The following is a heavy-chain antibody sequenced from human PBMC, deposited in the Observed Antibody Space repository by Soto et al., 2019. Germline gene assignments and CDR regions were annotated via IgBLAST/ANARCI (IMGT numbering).Heavy chain of an antibody. D-gene: IGHD5-18*01. Sequence: QITLKESGPTVVKPTQTLTLTCTFSGFSLRSSGMGVGWIRQPPGKALEWLALIYWDEDKRHSPSLKSKLNNNTDPFKNQVVLTRPNMDTVDTATYFCAHSSSWIQLRDAFDIWGQGTMVTVSS. CDR3: AHSSSWIQLRDAFDI. J-gene: IGHJ3*02. CDR1: GFSLRSSGMG. V-gene: IGHV2-5*02. CDR2: IYWDEDK.